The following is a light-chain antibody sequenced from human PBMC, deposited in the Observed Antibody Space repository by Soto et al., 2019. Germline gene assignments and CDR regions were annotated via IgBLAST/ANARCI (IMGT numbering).Light chain of an antibody. CDR2: GAS. J-gene: IGKJ5*01. CDR3: QQYHNWPIT. V-gene: IGKV3-15*01. CDR1: RSVSSN. Sequence: EIVMTQSPATLSVSPGERATISCRASRSVSSNLAWYQQKPGQPPRLLIYGASTRATGISARFSGSGSGTEFTLTISSLQSEDFAVYYCQQYHNWPITFGQGTRLEI.